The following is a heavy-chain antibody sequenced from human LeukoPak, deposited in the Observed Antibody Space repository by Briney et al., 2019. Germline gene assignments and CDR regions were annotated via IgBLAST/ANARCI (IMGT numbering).Heavy chain of an antibody. J-gene: IGHJ4*02. CDR3: ARXXXLYWLAY. CDR2: INHSGST. CDR1: GGSFSGYY. Sequence: SETLSLTCAVYGGSFSGYYWSWIRQPPGKGLEWIGEINHSGSTNYNPSLKSRVTISVDTSKNQFSLKLTSVTAADTALFYFARXXXLYWLAYWGQGTLVTVSS. V-gene: IGHV4-34*01. D-gene: IGHD5-12*01.